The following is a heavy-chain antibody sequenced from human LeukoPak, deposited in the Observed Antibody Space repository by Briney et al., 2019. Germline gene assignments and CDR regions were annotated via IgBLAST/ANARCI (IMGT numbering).Heavy chain of an antibody. D-gene: IGHD3-10*01. CDR1: GYTFTSYG. Sequence: ASVKVSCKASGYTFTSYGISWVRQAPGQGLEWMGWISANNGNTNYAQKLQGRVTMTTDTSTSTAYMELRSLRSDDTAVYYCTRDPQINYYGSGSYVANWFDPWGQGTLVTVSS. CDR3: TRDPQINYYGSGSYVANWFDP. J-gene: IGHJ5*02. V-gene: IGHV1-18*01. CDR2: ISANNGNT.